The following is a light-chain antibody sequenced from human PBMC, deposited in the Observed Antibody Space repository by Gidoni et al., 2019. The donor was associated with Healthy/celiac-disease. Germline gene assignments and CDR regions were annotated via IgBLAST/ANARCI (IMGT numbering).Light chain of an antibody. V-gene: IGKV1-33*01. J-gene: IGKJ2*01. Sequence: DIQMTQSPSSLSASVGDRVTITCQAVQDISNYLNWYQQKPGKAPKRLIYDASNLETGVPSRFSGSGSGTDFTFTISSLQPEDIATYYCQQYDNLPRTFGQXTKLEIK. CDR2: DAS. CDR3: QQYDNLPRT. CDR1: QDISNY.